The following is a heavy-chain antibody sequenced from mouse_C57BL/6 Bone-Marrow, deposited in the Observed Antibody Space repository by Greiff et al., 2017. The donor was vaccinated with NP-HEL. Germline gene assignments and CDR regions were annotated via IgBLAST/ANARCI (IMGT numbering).Heavy chain of an antibody. CDR3: ARYKDCYCDY. V-gene: IGHV7-3*01. CDR1: GFTFTDYY. Sequence: EVQGVESGGGLVQPGGSLSLSCAASGFTFTDYYMSWVRQPPGKALESLGFIRNKANGYTTEYSASVKGRFTISRDNSQSILYLQMKALRAEDRATYYCARYKDCYCDYGGKGTTLTVSS. J-gene: IGHJ2*01. CDR2: IRNKANGYTT.